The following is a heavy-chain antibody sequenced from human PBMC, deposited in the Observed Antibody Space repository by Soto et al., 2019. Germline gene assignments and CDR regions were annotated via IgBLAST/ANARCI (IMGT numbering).Heavy chain of an antibody. CDR2: MNPKSGYT. D-gene: IGHD1-26*01. CDR3: ARVMGSVDY. V-gene: IGHV1-8*01. J-gene: IGHJ4*02. Sequence: QVQLVQSGAEVKKPGTSVRISCKTSGYTFSNYDINWVRQAAGQGLEWMGWMNPKSGYTGSAQKFQGRVTMTRDTSMTTAYMELSSLRSEDTAVYYCARVMGSVDYWGQGTLVTVSS. CDR1: GYTFSNYD.